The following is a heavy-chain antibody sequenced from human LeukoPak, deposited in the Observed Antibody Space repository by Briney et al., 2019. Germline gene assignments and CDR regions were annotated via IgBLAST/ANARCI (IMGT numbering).Heavy chain of an antibody. D-gene: IGHD2-21*02. CDR2: ISNGKT. V-gene: IGHV3-23*01. CDR1: GFPFSSHA. Sequence: PGGSLRLSCAASGFPFSSHAMSLVRQPPGKGLEWVSAISNGKTYYADSVRGRFTISRDDSKNTVYLQMNSLRDEDTALYYCVREAGYCASVCLKSNWFDPWGQGTLVTVSS. CDR3: VREAGYCASVCLKSNWFDP. J-gene: IGHJ5*02.